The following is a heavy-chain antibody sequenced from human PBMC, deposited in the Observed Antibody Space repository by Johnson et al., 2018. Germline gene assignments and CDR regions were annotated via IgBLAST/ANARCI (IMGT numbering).Heavy chain of an antibody. J-gene: IGHJ6*02. CDR2: IIPIFGTA. CDR1: GGTFSSYA. D-gene: IGHD3-10*01. V-gene: IGHV1-69*01. Sequence: QVQLVESGAEVKKPGSSVKVSCKASGGTFSSYAISWVRQAPGQGLEWMGGIIPIFGTANYAQKFQGRVTITADESTSTAYMELSSLRSEDRAVYYWARDNPRLVGEYHDYYGMDVWGQGTTVTVSS. CDR3: ARDNPRLVGEYHDYYGMDV.